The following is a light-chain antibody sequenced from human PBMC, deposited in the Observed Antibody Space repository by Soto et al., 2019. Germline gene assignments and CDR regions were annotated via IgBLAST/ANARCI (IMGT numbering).Light chain of an antibody. CDR3: QQYNSYWT. CDR1: QGFGGW. Sequence: DIQLTHSPPTLSPPEGAKATTPSRAGQGFGGWLAWYQQKPGKAPKLLIYDASSLESGVPSRFSGSGSGTEFTLTISSLQPDDFATYYCQQYNSYWTFGQGTKVEIK. J-gene: IGKJ1*01. CDR2: DAS. V-gene: IGKV1-5*01.